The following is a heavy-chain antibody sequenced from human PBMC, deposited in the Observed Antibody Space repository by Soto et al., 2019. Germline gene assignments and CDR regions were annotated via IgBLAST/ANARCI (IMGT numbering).Heavy chain of an antibody. J-gene: IGHJ6*02. CDR3: AKASRAISYDGMDV. Sequence: EVQLLESGGGLEQPGGSLRLSCAASGFIFRSYAMSWVRQAPGKGLEWVSVISGSGGSTFHADSVKGRFTVSRDNSKNTLYLQMNSLRAEDTAVYFCAKASRAISYDGMDVWGHGTTVTVSS. CDR1: GFIFRSYA. V-gene: IGHV3-23*01. CDR2: ISGSGGST. D-gene: IGHD1-26*01.